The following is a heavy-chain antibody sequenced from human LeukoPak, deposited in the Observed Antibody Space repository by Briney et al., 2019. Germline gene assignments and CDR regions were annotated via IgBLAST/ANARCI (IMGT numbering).Heavy chain of an antibody. Sequence: PGRSLRLSCAASGVTFSSYAMHWVRQAPGKGLEWVAVISYDGSNKYYADSVKGRFTISRDNSKNTLYLQMNSLRAEGTAVYYCAKDGGLWISAHWGDSWGRGTLVTVSS. CDR1: GVTFSSYA. D-gene: IGHD2-2*03. V-gene: IGHV3-30-3*01. CDR2: ISYDGSNK. CDR3: AKDGGLWISAHWGDS. J-gene: IGHJ4*02.